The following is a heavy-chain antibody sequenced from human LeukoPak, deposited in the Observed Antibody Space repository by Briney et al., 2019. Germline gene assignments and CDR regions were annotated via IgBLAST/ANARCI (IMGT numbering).Heavy chain of an antibody. CDR3: AGRTVTPYYHDSSGFHLQY. V-gene: IGHV3-53*01. Sequence: GESLRLSCAASGFTFSAYWMTWVRQAPGKGLQWASVIYSGGNTYYADSVKGRFTISRDNSKNTLYLQMNSLRAEDTAVYYCAGRTVTPYYHDSSGFHLQYWGQGTLVTVSS. CDR2: IYSGGNT. CDR1: GFTFSAYW. J-gene: IGHJ1*01. D-gene: IGHD3-22*01.